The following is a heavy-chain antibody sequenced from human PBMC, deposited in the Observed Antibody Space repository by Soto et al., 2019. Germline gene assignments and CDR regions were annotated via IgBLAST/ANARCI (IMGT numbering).Heavy chain of an antibody. D-gene: IGHD6-19*01. V-gene: IGHV1-18*01. CDR1: GYPFTSYG. Sequence: QVQLVQSGAEVKKPGASVKVSCKTSGYPFTSYGINWVRQAPGQGPEWMGWISAYNGKTSYTQKFQGRVTMTTDTSTSTAYMELRSLRSDATAVYYCARDRLSAVTGLLQYWGQGTLVTVSS. J-gene: IGHJ4*02. CDR3: ARDRLSAVTGLLQY. CDR2: ISAYNGKT.